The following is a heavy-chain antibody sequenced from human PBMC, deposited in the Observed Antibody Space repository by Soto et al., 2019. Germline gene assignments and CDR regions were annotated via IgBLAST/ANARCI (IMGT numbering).Heavy chain of an antibody. Sequence: ASVKVSCKASGYTFTSYYMHWVRQAPGQGLEWMGIINPSGGSTSYAQKFQGRVTMTRDTSTSTVYMELSSLRSEDTAVYYCASQETYYDILTGFRRYYGMDVWGQGTTVTVSS. V-gene: IGHV1-46*01. D-gene: IGHD3-9*01. CDR3: ASQETYYDILTGFRRYYGMDV. J-gene: IGHJ6*02. CDR1: GYTFTSYY. CDR2: INPSGGST.